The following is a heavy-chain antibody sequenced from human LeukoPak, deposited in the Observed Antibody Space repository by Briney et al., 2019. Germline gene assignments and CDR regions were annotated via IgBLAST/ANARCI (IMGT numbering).Heavy chain of an antibody. D-gene: IGHD6-13*01. V-gene: IGHV3-30*18. CDR2: ISYDGSNK. Sequence: GRSLRLSCAASGFTYSSYGMHWVRQAPGKGREWVAVISYDGSNKYYADSVKGRFTISRDNSKNTLYLQMNSLRAEDTAVYYCEKDRAGYYYYGMDVWGQGTTVTVSS. J-gene: IGHJ6*02. CDR1: GFTYSSYG. CDR3: EKDRAGYYYYGMDV.